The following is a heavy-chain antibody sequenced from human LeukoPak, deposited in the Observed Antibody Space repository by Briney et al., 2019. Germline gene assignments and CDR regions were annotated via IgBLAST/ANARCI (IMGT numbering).Heavy chain of an antibody. CDR2: IKQDGNEK. J-gene: IGHJ4*02. CDR3: ARDWARLFGL. Sequence: PGGSLRLSCAASGFTSSSYWMNWVRQAPGKGLEWVANIKQDGNEKYYVDSVKGRFTISRDNAQNSVYLQMNSLRVEDTAVYYCARDWARLFGLWGQGTLVTVSS. V-gene: IGHV3-7*01. D-gene: IGHD3-16*01. CDR1: GFTSSSYW.